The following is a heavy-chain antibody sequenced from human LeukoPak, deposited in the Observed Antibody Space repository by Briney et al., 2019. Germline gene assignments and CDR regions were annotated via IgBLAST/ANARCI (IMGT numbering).Heavy chain of an antibody. CDR3: ARDSSGWYFPYYYMDV. CDR2: ISTSSSYI. CDR1: GFTFSSYS. D-gene: IGHD6-19*01. J-gene: IGHJ6*03. Sequence: GGSLRLSCAASGFTFSSYSMNWVRQAPGKGLEWVSFISTSSSYIHNADSVKGRFTISRDNAENSLYLQMNSLRAEDTAVYYCARDSSGWYFPYYYMDVWGKGTTVTISS. V-gene: IGHV3-21*01.